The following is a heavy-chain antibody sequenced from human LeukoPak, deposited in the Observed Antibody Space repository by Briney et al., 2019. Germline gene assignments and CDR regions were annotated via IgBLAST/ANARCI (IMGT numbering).Heavy chain of an antibody. J-gene: IGHJ4*02. Sequence: PGGSLRLSCAASGFTFSSYSMNWVRQAPGKGLEWVSSISGSSYYIYYADSVKGRFTISRDNAKNSLYLQMNSLRAEDTAVYFCARGNWWVGAAQYCDYWGRGTLVTVSS. CDR2: ISGSSYYI. V-gene: IGHV3-21*01. CDR3: ARGNWWVGAAQYCDY. CDR1: GFTFSSYS. D-gene: IGHD2-8*02.